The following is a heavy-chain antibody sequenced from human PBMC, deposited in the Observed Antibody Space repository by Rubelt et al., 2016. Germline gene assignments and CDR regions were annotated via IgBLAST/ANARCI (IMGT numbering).Heavy chain of an antibody. CDR1: GFPFSSYA. CDR2: ISGSGGST. J-gene: IGHJ4*02. V-gene: IGHV3-23*01. CDR3: AKVPIRTVTSTFDY. Sequence: EVQLLESGGGLVQPGGSLRLSCAASGFPFSSYAMSWVRQAPGKGLEWVSAISGSGGSTYYADSVKGRFTISRDNSKSTLYLQMNSLRAEDTAVYYCAKVPIRTVTSTFDYWGQGTLVTVSS. D-gene: IGHD4-17*01.